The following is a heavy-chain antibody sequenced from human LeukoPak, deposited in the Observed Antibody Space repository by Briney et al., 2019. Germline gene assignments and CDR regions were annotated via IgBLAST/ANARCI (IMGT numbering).Heavy chain of an antibody. V-gene: IGHV3-23*01. Sequence: GGSLRLSCAASGFTFSSYAMSWVRQAPGKGLERVSAISGSGGITYYADSVKGRFTISTDNSKNTLYLQMKSLRAADKDVYYCAKGNRGRGYGDYGAMGYWGQGTLVTVSS. CDR1: GFTFSSYA. CDR2: ISGSGGIT. J-gene: IGHJ4*02. D-gene: IGHD4-17*01. CDR3: AKGNRGRGYGDYGAMGY.